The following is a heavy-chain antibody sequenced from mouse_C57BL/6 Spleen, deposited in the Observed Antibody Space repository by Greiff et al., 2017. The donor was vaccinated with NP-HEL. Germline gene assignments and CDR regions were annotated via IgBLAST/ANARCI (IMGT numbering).Heavy chain of an antibody. CDR1: GYSITSGYY. D-gene: IGHD1-1*01. Sequence: EVQRVESGPGLVKPSQSLSLTCSVTGYSITSGYYWNWIRQFPGNKLEWMGYISYDGSNNYNPSLKNRISITRDTSKNQFFLKLNSVTTEDTATYYCARELRGYAMDYWGQGTSVTVSS. CDR3: ARELRGYAMDY. V-gene: IGHV3-6*01. CDR2: ISYDGSN. J-gene: IGHJ4*01.